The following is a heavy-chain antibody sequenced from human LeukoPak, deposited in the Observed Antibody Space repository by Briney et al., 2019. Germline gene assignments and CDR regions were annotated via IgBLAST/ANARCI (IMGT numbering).Heavy chain of an antibody. V-gene: IGHV1-18*04. Sequence: GASVKVSCKASGYTFTGYYMSWVRQAPGQGLEWMGWVSGSNGHANYGKKFQGRVTMTTETSTSAAYMELRSLRSDDTAVYYCARDRVVGAIDGFDIWGQGTMVTVSS. D-gene: IGHD1-26*01. CDR1: GYTFTGYY. CDR3: ARDRVVGAIDGFDI. J-gene: IGHJ3*02. CDR2: VSGSNGHA.